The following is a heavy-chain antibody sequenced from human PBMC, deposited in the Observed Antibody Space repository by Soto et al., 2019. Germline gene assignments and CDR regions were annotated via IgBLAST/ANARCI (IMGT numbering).Heavy chain of an antibody. D-gene: IGHD2-21*02. Sequence: QVQLVQSGAEVKKPGASVKVSCKASGYTFTDYFIHWVRQAPGQGLEWMGWINPKSGGTNYAPNFQGRVTMTRDPSTSTPYMELTWLRFDDTAVHYCVRSRRSTAIQDDHWGQGTLVTVSS. CDR3: VRSRRSTAIQDDH. CDR2: INPKSGGT. J-gene: IGHJ4*02. V-gene: IGHV1-2*02. CDR1: GYTFTDYF.